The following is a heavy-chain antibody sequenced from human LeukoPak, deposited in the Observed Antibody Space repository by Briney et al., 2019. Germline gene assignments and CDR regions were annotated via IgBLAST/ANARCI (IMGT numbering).Heavy chain of an antibody. CDR1: GFTFSSYG. CDR3: ARRRWQQSEFDL. D-gene: IGHD5-24*01. J-gene: IGHJ4*02. Sequence: GRSLRLSCAASGFTFSSYGMHWVRQAPGKGLEWVASIRQDGGEKYYVDSVKGRFTISSDNANNLLYLQMNSLRGEDTAVYYCARRRWQQSEFDLWGQGTLVTVSS. V-gene: IGHV3-7*01. CDR2: IRQDGGEK.